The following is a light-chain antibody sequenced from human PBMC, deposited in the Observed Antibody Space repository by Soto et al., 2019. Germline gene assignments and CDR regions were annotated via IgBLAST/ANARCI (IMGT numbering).Light chain of an antibody. CDR2: DVS. V-gene: IGKV1-5*01. CDR3: QQYNTSST. Sequence: VQMTQSPSTLSASVGDRVTITCRTNRTIRGFLAWYQQKPGEAPNLLIYDVSHLESGVPSRFSGSGFGTQFTLTISSLQPADFATYDCQQYNTSSTFGQGTRLEIK. J-gene: IGKJ2*01. CDR1: RTIRGF.